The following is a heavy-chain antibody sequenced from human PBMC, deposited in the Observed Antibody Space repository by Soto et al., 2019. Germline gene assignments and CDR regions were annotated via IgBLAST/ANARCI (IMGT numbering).Heavy chain of an antibody. CDR2: ISSSGSTI. V-gene: IGHV3-11*01. J-gene: IGHJ6*02. CDR3: ARDAVYYDILTGYFYYYYYGMDV. D-gene: IGHD3-9*01. CDR1: GFTFSDYY. Sequence: QVQLVESGGGLVKPGGSLRLSCAASGFTFSDYYMSWIRQAPGKGLEWVSYISSSGSTIYYADSVKGRFTISRDNAKNSLYLQMNSLRAEDTAVYYCARDAVYYDILTGYFYYYYYGMDVWGQGTTVTVSS.